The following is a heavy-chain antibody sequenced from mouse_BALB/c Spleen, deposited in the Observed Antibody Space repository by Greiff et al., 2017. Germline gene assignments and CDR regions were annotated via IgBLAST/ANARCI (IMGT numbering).Heavy chain of an antibody. CDR1: GYAFSSSW. J-gene: IGHJ3*01. Sequence: QVQLKQSGPELVKPGASVKISCKASGYAFSSSWMNWVKQRPGQGLEWIGRIYPGDGDTNYNGKFKGKATLTADKSSSTAYMQLSSLTSVDSAVYFCARSTENRLAYWGQGTLVTVSA. V-gene: IGHV1-82*01. CDR2: IYPGDGDT. CDR3: ARSTENRLAY.